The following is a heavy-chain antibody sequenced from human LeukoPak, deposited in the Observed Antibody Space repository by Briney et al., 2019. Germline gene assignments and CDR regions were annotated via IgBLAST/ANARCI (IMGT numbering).Heavy chain of an antibody. D-gene: IGHD6-13*01. CDR2: IWYDGSNK. CDR1: GFTFSSYG. Sequence: PGGSLRLSCAASGFTFSSYGMHWVRQAPGKGLEWVGVIWYDGSNKYYADSVKGRFTISRDNSKNTLYLQMNSLRAEDTAVYYCARQYSSSWPFDYWGQGTLVTVSS. J-gene: IGHJ4*02. V-gene: IGHV3-33*01. CDR3: ARQYSSSWPFDY.